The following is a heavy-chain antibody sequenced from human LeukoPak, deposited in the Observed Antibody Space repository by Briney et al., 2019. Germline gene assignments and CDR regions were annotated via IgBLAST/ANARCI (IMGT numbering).Heavy chain of an antibody. CDR1: GFTFSSYA. CDR3: ARAPDTAMAYYYYGMDV. CDR2: ISYDGSNK. V-gene: IGHV3-30-3*01. J-gene: IGHJ6*02. D-gene: IGHD5-18*01. Sequence: GGSLRLSCAASGFTFSSYAMHWVRQAPGKGLEWVAVISYDGSNKYYADSVRGRFTISRDNSKNTLYLQMNSPRAEDTAVYYCARAPDTAMAYYYYGMDVWGQGTTVTVSS.